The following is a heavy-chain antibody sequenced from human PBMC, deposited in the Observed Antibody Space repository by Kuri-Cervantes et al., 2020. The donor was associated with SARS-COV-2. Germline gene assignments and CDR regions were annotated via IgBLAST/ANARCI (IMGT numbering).Heavy chain of an antibody. Sequence: GSLRLSCTVSGGSVSSGTYYWSWIRQPPGKGLEYIGYIYYTGSTNYNPSLESRVTMSADTSKNQFSLRLISVTAADTAVYYCVRPRYSSSWYTDYWGQGTLVTVSS. V-gene: IGHV4-61*01. CDR1: GGSVSSGTYY. J-gene: IGHJ4*02. CDR3: VRPRYSSSWYTDY. CDR2: IYYTGST. D-gene: IGHD6-13*01.